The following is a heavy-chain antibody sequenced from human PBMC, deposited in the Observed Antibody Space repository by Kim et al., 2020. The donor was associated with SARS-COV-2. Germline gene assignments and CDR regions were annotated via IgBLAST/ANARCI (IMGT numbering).Heavy chain of an antibody. J-gene: IGHJ4*01. V-gene: IGHV1-18*01. D-gene: IGHD3-22*01. Sequence: ASVKVSCKASGYGFSNYGLVWARQAPGQGLEWMGWISSNSGHTKYAQNVQGRVTLNTDTSTNTGYMELSSLRSDDTAVYYCAPYYDSNSYRGQWDWGQGTPVTVSS. CDR3: APYYDSNSYRGQWD. CDR2: ISSNSGHT. CDR1: GYGFSNYG.